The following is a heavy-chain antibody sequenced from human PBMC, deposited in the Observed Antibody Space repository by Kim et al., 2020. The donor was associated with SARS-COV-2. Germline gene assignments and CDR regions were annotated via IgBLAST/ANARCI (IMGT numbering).Heavy chain of an antibody. D-gene: IGHD6-19*01. CDR3: AKDITRIAVAPDY. V-gene: IGHV3-9*01. J-gene: IGHJ4*02. Sequence: YADTVKGRFTLSRDNAKNSLYLQMNSLRAEDTALYYCAKDITRIAVAPDYWGQGTLVTVSS.